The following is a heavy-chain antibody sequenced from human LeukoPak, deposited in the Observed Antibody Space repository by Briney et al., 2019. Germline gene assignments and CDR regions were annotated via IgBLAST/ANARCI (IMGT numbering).Heavy chain of an antibody. Sequence: GGSLRLSCAASGFTFSSYGMHWVRQAPGKGLEWVAFIRYDGSNKYYADSVKGRFTISRDNSKNTLYLQMNSLRAEDTAVYYCAKDHYYDSSGYYKGFDYWGQGTLVTVSS. J-gene: IGHJ4*02. CDR1: GFTFSSYG. V-gene: IGHV3-30*02. CDR2: IRYDGSNK. D-gene: IGHD3-22*01. CDR3: AKDHYYDSSGYYKGFDY.